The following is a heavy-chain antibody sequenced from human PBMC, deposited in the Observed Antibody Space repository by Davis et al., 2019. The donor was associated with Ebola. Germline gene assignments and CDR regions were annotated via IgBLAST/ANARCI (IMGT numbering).Heavy chain of an antibody. CDR2: IFHSGTT. J-gene: IGHJ6*02. CDR1: GGSISSSNW. Sequence: SETLSLTCAVSGGSISSSNWWSWVRQPPGKGLEWIGEIFHSGTTNYNASLKSRVTISVDKSKNQFSPKLSSVTAADTAVYYCAKRKYSSSRYVDSGMDVWGQGTTVTVSS. D-gene: IGHD6-13*01. CDR3: AKRKYSSSRYVDSGMDV. V-gene: IGHV4-4*02.